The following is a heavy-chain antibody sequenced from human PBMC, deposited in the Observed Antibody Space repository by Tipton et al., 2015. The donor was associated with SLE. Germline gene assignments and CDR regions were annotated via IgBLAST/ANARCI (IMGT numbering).Heavy chain of an antibody. CDR3: AGDDYASGIT. Sequence: GSLRLSCTASGFTFSKYAMSWVRQAPGKGLEWVSDIYSSSRYIYHAESLKGRFTISRDNAKNSLYLQMNSLRVEDTAVYFCAGDDYASGITWGQGTLVTVSS. CDR2: IYSSSRYI. CDR1: GFTFSKYA. V-gene: IGHV3-21*03. J-gene: IGHJ5*02. D-gene: IGHD3-10*01.